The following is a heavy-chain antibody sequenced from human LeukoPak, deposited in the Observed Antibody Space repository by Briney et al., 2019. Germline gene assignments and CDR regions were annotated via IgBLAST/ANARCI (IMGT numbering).Heavy chain of an antibody. Sequence: GGSLRLSCAASGFTFSSYSMNWVRQAPGKGLEWVSYISSSSSCIYYADSVKGRFTISRDNAKNSLYLQMNSLRAEDTAVYYCARYGSGSYSSWGQGTLVTVSS. V-gene: IGHV3-21*01. D-gene: IGHD3-10*01. CDR3: ARYGSGSYSS. CDR2: ISSSSSCI. J-gene: IGHJ5*02. CDR1: GFTFSSYS.